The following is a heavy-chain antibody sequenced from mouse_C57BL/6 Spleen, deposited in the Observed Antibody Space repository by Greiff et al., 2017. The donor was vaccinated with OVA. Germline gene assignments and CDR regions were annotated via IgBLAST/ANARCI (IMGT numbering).Heavy chain of an antibody. V-gene: IGHV1-55*01. Sequence: VKLQQPGAELVKPGASVKMSCKASGYTFTSYWINWVKQRPGQGLEWIGDIYPGSGSTNYNEKFKSKATLTVDTSSSTAYMQLSSLTSEDSAVYYCARGGLRSWFAYWGQGTLVTVSA. CDR3: ARGGLRSWFAY. CDR1: GYTFTSYW. J-gene: IGHJ3*01. CDR2: IYPGSGST. D-gene: IGHD1-1*01.